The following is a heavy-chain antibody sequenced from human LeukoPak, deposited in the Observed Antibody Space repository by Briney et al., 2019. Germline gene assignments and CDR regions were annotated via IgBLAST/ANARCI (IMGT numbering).Heavy chain of an antibody. D-gene: IGHD2-21*02. CDR3: TTDLSLLGAVTDN. V-gene: IGHV3-15*01. CDR2: IKSKTDGGTT. Sequence: GGSLRLSCAASGFTFSNAWMSWVRQAPGKGLEWVGRIKSKTDGGTTDYAAPVKGRFTISRDDSKNTLYLQMNSLKTEGTAVYYRTTDLSLLGAVTDNWGQGTLVTVSS. CDR1: GFTFSNAW. J-gene: IGHJ4*02.